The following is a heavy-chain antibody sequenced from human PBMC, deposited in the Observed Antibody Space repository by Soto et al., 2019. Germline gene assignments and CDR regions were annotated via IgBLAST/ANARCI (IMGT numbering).Heavy chain of an antibody. V-gene: IGHV1-3*01. Sequence: ASVKVSCKASGYTFTSYAMHWVRQAPGQRLEWMGWINAGNGNTKYSQKFQGRVTITRDTSASTAYMELSSLRSEDTAVYYCARGGKLYVPDYWGQGTLVPVSS. D-gene: IGHD2-2*02. CDR1: GYTFTSYA. CDR2: INAGNGNT. CDR3: ARGGKLYVPDY. J-gene: IGHJ4*02.